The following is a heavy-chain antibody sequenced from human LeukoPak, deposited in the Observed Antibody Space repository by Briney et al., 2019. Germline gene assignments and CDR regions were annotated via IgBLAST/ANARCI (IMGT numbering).Heavy chain of an antibody. Sequence: SETLSLTCTVSGGSISTSSYYWGWVRQPPGKGLEWIGNIFYSGSTYYSPSLKSRVTISLDTSRNQFSLKLNSVTAADTAEYYCARQSDYDIDTSHYMDVWGKGTTVTVSS. D-gene: IGHD3-22*01. V-gene: IGHV4-39*07. CDR2: IFYSGST. CDR1: GGSISTSSYY. CDR3: ARQSDYDIDTSHYMDV. J-gene: IGHJ6*03.